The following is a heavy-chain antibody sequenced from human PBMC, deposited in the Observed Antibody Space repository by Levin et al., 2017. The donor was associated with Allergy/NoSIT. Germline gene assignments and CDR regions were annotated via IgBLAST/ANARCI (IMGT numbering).Heavy chain of an antibody. CDR1: GPNFTSYW. CDR2: VYPADSDT. CDR3: ARAPDSGYDCDAFDI. Sequence: GESLKISCKDSGPNFTSYWIGWVRQMPGKGLEWMGIVYPADSDTRYSPSFQGHVTISADRTISTAYLQWSSLKASDSGMYYCARAPDSGYDCDAFDIWGQGTMVTVSS. D-gene: IGHD5-12*01. V-gene: IGHV5-51*01. J-gene: IGHJ3*02.